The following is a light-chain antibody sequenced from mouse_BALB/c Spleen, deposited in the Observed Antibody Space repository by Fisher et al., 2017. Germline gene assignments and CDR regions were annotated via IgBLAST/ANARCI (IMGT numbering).Light chain of an antibody. CDR3: QQWSSNPLT. V-gene: IGKV4-59*01. Sequence: IVLTQSPAIMSASPGEKVTMTCSASSSVSYMHWYQQKSGTSPKRWIYDTSNLASGVPARFSGSGSGTSYSLTINSMEAEDAATYYCQQWSSNPLTFGAGTKLELK. J-gene: IGKJ5*01. CDR2: DTS. CDR1: SSVSY.